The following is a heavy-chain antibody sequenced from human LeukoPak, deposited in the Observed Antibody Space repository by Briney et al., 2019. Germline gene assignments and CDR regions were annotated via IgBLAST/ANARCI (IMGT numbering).Heavy chain of an antibody. V-gene: IGHV3-30*02. Sequence: GGSLRLSCAASGFTFSSYGMHWVRQAPGQGLEWVAFIRYDGSNKYYADSVKGRFTISRDNSKNTLYLQMNSLRAEDTAVYYCATFVGATTPPIDYWGQGTLVTASS. CDR2: IRYDGSNK. J-gene: IGHJ4*02. CDR3: ATFVGATTPPIDY. D-gene: IGHD1-26*01. CDR1: GFTFSSYG.